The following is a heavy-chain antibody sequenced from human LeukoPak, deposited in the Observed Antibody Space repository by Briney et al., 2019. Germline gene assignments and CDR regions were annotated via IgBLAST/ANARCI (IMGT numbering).Heavy chain of an antibody. V-gene: IGHV3-48*04. Sequence: GGSLRLSCAASGFTFSSYGMNWVRQAPGKGLEWVSYISDSSSTIYYADSVKGRFTISGDNAKNSLYLQMNSLRAEDTAVYYCARAGLGSGYHGGFDYWGQGTLVTVSS. J-gene: IGHJ4*02. CDR1: GFTFSSYG. CDR3: ARAGLGSGYHGGFDY. CDR2: ISDSSSTI. D-gene: IGHD3-22*01.